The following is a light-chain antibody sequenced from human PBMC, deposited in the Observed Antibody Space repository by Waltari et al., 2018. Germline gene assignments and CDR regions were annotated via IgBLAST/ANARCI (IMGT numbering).Light chain of an antibody. CDR1: SNDVGGYNS. Sequence: QSALTQPASVSGSPGQSVTIFCAGTSNDVGGYNSVSWYQEHPGQAPRVIIYDVSDRPSWVSDRFSGSKSGNTASLAISGLRAEDEADYYCSSQSSNDVVLFGGGTKLTVL. CDR3: SSQSSNDVVL. V-gene: IGLV2-14*01. J-gene: IGLJ2*01. CDR2: DVS.